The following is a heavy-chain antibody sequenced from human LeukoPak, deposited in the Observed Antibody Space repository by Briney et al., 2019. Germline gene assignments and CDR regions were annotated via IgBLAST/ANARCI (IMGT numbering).Heavy chain of an antibody. CDR2: ISSSSSYI. Sequence: GGSLRLSCAASGFTFSSNSMNWVRQAPGKGLEWVSSISSSSSYIYYADSVKGRFTISRDNAKNSLYLQMNSLRAEDTAVYYCARAPDSGYDFDYWGQGTLVTVSS. D-gene: IGHD5-12*01. CDR1: GFTFSSNS. CDR3: ARAPDSGYDFDY. J-gene: IGHJ4*02. V-gene: IGHV3-21*01.